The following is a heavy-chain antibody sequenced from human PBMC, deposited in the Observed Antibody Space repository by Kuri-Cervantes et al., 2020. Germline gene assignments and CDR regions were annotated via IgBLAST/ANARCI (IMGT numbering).Heavy chain of an antibody. D-gene: IGHD2-2*01. Sequence: SETLSLTCTVSGGSISSSSYYWGWIRQPPGKGLEWIGSIYYSGSTNYNPSLKGRVTISVDTSKNQFSLRLSFVTAADTAIYYCARQWGYAGSYGMDVWGQGTAVTVSS. V-gene: IGHV4-39*01. CDR2: IYYSGST. CDR1: GGSISSSSYY. CDR3: ARQWGYAGSYGMDV. J-gene: IGHJ6*02.